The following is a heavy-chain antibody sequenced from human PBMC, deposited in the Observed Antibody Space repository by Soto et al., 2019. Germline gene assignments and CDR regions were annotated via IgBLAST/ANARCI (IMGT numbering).Heavy chain of an antibody. V-gene: IGHV1-18*01. D-gene: IGHD1-26*01. CDR1: GYAFTTYG. CDR2: ISAHNGNT. J-gene: IGHJ4*02. CDR3: ARGWDGDY. Sequence: QVHLVQSGAEVKKPGASVKVSCQASGYAFTTYGITWVRQAPGQGLEWMGWISAHNGNTNYAQKLQGRVTVTRDTSTSTAYMELRGLRSDDTAVYYCARGWDGDYWGQRALVTVSS.